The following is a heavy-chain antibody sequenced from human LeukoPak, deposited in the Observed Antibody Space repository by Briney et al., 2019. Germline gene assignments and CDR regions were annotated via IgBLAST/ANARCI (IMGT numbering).Heavy chain of an antibody. CDR1: GYTFTSYY. Sequence: ASVKVSFKASGYTFTSYYMHWVRQAPGQGLEWMGIINPSGGSTSYAQKFQGRVTMTRDTSTSTVYMELSSLRSEDTAVYYCAIRDADLTSTGVFDYWGQGTLVTVSS. CDR3: AIRDADLTSTGVFDY. CDR2: INPSGGST. V-gene: IGHV1-46*01. J-gene: IGHJ4*02. D-gene: IGHD7-27*01.